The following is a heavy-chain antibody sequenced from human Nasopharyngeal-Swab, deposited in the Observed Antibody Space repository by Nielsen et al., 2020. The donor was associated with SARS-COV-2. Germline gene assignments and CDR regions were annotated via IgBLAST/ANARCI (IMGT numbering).Heavy chain of an antibody. CDR2: INPTDSYT. Sequence: GESLKISCKGSGYSFTSYWIGWVRQMPGKGLEWMGRINPTDSYTNYSPSFQGHVTISADKSISTAYLQWSSLKASDTAMYFCARVGPSCFDYLGHGTPVTVSS. D-gene: IGHD2-2*01. CDR1: GYSFTSYW. CDR3: ARVGPSCFDY. V-gene: IGHV5-10-1*01. J-gene: IGHJ4*01.